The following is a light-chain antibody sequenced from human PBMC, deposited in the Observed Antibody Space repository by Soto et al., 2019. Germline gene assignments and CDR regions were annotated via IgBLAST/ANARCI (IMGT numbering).Light chain of an antibody. CDR3: SSYTSSSTLVV. Sequence: QSALTQPASVSGSPGQSITISCTGTSSDVGGYNYVSWYQQHPGKAPKLMISEVSNRPSGVSNRFSGSKSGNTASLTISGLQAEDEADYYCSSYTSSSTLVVFXIGTKVTVL. J-gene: IGLJ1*01. V-gene: IGLV2-14*01. CDR1: SSDVGGYNY. CDR2: EVS.